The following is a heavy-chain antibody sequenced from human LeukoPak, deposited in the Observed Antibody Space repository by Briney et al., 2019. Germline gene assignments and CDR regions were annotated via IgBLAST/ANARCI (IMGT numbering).Heavy chain of an antibody. Sequence: PSETLSLTCTVSGGSIINYYWSWIRQPAGTGLEWVGRIYVTGSTIYNPSLQSRLSMSVDTSKNPFSLRLTSVTAADTAVYYCARLKYYDSTGYSPGYYMDVWGKGITVTVSS. J-gene: IGHJ6*03. D-gene: IGHD3-22*01. CDR2: IYVTGST. CDR3: ARLKYYDSTGYSPGYYMDV. V-gene: IGHV4-4*07. CDR1: GGSIINYY.